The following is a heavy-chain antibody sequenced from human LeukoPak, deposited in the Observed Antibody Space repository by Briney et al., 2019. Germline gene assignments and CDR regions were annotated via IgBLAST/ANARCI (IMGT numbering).Heavy chain of an antibody. V-gene: IGHV3-7*01. D-gene: IGHD3-10*01. Sequence: GGSRRLSCLGSGLGFGNYWMTWLRQAPGKGREWVANIKEDGSVIYYADSVKGRFTISRDNAKNSVYLQMNSLRVEDTALYYCATGRWFGEFAGSAFEDWGQGTLVTVSS. J-gene: IGHJ4*02. CDR3: ATGRWFGEFAGSAFED. CDR1: GLGFGNYW. CDR2: IKEDGSVI.